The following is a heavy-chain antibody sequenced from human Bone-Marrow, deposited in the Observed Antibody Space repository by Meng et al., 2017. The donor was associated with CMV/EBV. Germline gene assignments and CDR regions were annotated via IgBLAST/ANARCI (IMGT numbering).Heavy chain of an antibody. D-gene: IGHD5-12*01. CDR1: GYIFTSYW. V-gene: IGHV5-51*01. CDR3: GRSATSGSGPNAFDI. Sequence: GEALKISCKGSGYIFTSYWIGWVRQMPGKGLEWRGIIYPGDADTRYSPSFQGQVTISADKSISTAYLQWSSLKASDTAMYYCGRSATSGSGPNAFDIWGQGTMVTVSS. J-gene: IGHJ3*02. CDR2: IYPGDADT.